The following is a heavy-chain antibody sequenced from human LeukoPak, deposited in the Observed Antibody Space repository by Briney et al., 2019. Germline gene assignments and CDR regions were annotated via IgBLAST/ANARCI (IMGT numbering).Heavy chain of an antibody. CDR2: ISSSGDTI. CDR1: GFTISSYE. J-gene: IGHJ4*02. D-gene: IGHD3-10*01. CDR3: VRGILWFGEP. V-gene: IGHV3-48*03. Sequence: GGSLRLSCAASGFTISSYEMTWVRQAPGKGLEWVSYISSSGDTIYYADSVKGRFTISRDNAKSSLCLQMNGLRVEDTAVYYCVRGILWFGEPWGQGTLVTVSS.